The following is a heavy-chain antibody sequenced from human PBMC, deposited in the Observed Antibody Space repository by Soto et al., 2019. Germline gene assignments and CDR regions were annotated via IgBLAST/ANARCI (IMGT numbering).Heavy chain of an antibody. V-gene: IGHV3-53*01. CDR3: ARDTSRGWYDY. CDR1: GFTVSSHY. D-gene: IGHD6-19*01. Sequence: GGSLRLSCAASGFTVSSHYMSWVSQAPGKGLEWFCVIYDGGNAYYADSVKGRFTISRDNAKNALYLQMHSLRADDTAVYYSARDTSRGWYDYWGQGTRVSVSS. J-gene: IGHJ4*02. CDR2: IYDGGNA.